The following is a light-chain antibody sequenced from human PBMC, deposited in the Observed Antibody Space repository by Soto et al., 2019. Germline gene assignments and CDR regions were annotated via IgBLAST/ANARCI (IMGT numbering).Light chain of an antibody. Sequence: DIQMAQSPSSVSASVGDRVTITCRASQGISSWLAWYQQKPGKAPKLQIYAASSLQSGVPSRVSGSGSGTNITLTVSSLQPEDFATYYCEHANSFPLSFGGGTKVDIK. J-gene: IGKJ4*01. CDR3: EHANSFPLS. CDR2: AAS. CDR1: QGISSW. V-gene: IGKV1-12*01.